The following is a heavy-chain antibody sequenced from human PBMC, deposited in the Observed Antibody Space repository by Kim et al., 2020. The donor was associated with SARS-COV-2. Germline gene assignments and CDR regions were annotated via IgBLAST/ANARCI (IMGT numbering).Heavy chain of an antibody. J-gene: IGHJ4*02. D-gene: IGHD3-3*01. Sequence: DSVKGRVTISRENSKNTLYLQMNTLRAEDTAVYYCAKDPFYDFWSGYYFDYWGQGTLVTVSS. V-gene: IGHV3-23*01. CDR3: AKDPFYDFWSGYYFDY.